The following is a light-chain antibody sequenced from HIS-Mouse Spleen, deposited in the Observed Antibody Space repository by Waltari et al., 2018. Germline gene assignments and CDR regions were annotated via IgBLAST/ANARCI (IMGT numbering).Light chain of an antibody. CDR3: QSYDSSNQRV. CDR2: EDN. Sequence: NFMLTQPHSVSESPWKTVTISCTRSSGSIASNYVQCYQQRPGSAPTTVIYEDNQRPSGVPDRFSGSIDSSSNSASLTISGLKTEDEADYYCQSYDSSNQRVFGGGTKLTVL. V-gene: IGLV6-57*04. CDR1: SGSIASNY. J-gene: IGLJ3*02.